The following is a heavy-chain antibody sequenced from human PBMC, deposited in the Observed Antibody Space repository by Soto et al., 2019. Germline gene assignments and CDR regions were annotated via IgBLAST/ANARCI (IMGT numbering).Heavy chain of an antibody. J-gene: IGHJ5*02. CDR1: GGSFSGYY. CDR2: FNHSGST. CDR3: ARGQPITGTTRFDP. Sequence: PSETLSLTCAVYGGSFSGYYWSWILQPPGKGLECIGEFNHSGSTNYNPSLKSRVTISVDTSKNQFSLKLSSVTAADTAVFYCARGQPITGTTRFDPWGQGTLVTVSS. D-gene: IGHD1-7*01. V-gene: IGHV4-34*01.